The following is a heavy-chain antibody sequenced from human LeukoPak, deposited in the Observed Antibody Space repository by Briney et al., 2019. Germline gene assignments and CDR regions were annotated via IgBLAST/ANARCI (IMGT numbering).Heavy chain of an antibody. J-gene: IGHJ6*02. V-gene: IGHV4-39*01. CDR1: GDPIRSGHSY. CDR2: IYYVGSP. D-gene: IGHD3-3*01. CDR3: ARLPITKRAMDV. Sequence: SETLSLTCSVSGDPIRSGHSYWGWIRQDPRKGLEWIASIYYVGSPHYNPSLNSRRVTMSVDTTKNQFSLTLTSVTAADTAIYYCARLPITKRAMDVWGQGTTVTVSS.